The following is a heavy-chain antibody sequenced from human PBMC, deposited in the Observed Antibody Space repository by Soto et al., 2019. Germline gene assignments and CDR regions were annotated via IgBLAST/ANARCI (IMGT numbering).Heavy chain of an antibody. CDR1: GYTFTSYD. V-gene: IGHV1-8*01. Sequence: QVQLVQSGAEVKKPGASVKVSCKASGYTFTSYDINWVRQATGQGLEWMGWMNTNRGNTGYAQKFQGRVNITRNTSISTAYMELSSLRSEDTAVYYCASSPYYSAYYGMDVWGQGTTVTVSS. CDR3: ASSPYYSAYYGMDV. CDR2: MNTNRGNT. J-gene: IGHJ6*02. D-gene: IGHD3-16*01.